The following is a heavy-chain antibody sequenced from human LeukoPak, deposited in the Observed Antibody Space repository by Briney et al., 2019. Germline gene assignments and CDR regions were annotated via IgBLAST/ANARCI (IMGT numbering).Heavy chain of an antibody. D-gene: IGHD4-17*01. CDR1: GFTFSSFA. J-gene: IGHJ4*02. CDR3: AKDLPDYGDYIEGY. V-gene: IGHV3-23*01. CDR2: ISGSGGST. Sequence: GGSLRLSCAASGFTFSSFAMSCVRQAPGKGLEWVSTISGSGGSTNYADSVKGRFTFSRDNSKNTLYLQMNSLRAEDTAVYYCAKDLPDYGDYIEGYWGQGTLVTVSS.